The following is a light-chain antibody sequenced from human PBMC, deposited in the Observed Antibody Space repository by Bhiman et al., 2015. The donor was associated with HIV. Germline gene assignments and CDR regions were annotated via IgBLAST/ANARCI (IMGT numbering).Light chain of an antibody. Sequence: QSALTQPPSASGSPGQSVTISCTGTSSDVGGYNYVSWYQQHPGKAPKLMIYDVSNRPSGVSNRFSGSKSGNTASLTISGLQAEDEADYYCSSYTSSSTEVFGTGTKVTVL. V-gene: IGLV2-14*03. J-gene: IGLJ1*01. CDR1: SSDVGGYNY. CDR3: SSYTSSSTEV. CDR2: DVS.